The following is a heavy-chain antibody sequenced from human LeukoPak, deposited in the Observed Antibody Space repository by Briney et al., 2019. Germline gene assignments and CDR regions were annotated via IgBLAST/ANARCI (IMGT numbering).Heavy chain of an antibody. CDR2: ISSSSSYI. J-gene: IGHJ4*02. V-gene: IGHV3-21*01. D-gene: IGHD6-13*01. Sequence: GGSLRLSCAASGFTFSSYSMNWVRQAPGKGLEWVSSISSSSSYIYYADSVKGRFTISRDNAKNSLYLQMNSLRAEDTAVYYCARKSIAAAGYFNYWGQGTLVTVSS. CDR3: ARKSIAAAGYFNY. CDR1: GFTFSSYS.